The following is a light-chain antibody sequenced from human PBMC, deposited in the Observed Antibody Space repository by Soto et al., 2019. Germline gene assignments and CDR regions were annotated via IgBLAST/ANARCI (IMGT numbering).Light chain of an antibody. V-gene: IGKV3-20*01. CDR3: LQYVSSPCT. CDR1: QTVGGRY. Sequence: EIVLTQSAATLSLSPGERATLSCRASQTVGGRYLAWFQLKPRQTPRVLIYGASTRAAGVPDRFSGSGSGTYFSLTITRLEPADFAVYYYLQYVSSPCTFGQGTKVEV. CDR2: GAS. J-gene: IGKJ1*01.